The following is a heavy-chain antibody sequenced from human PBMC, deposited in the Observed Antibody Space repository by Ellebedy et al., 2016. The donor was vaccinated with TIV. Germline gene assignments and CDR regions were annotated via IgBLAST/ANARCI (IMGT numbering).Heavy chain of an antibody. Sequence: SETLSLTXTVSGGSISSGDYYWSWIRQHPGKGLEWIGYIYYSGSTYYNPSLKSRVTISVDTSKNQFSLKLSSVTAADTAVYYCARGRPITMVRGVIIHEKYYFDYWGQGTLVTVSS. J-gene: IGHJ4*02. CDR2: IYYSGST. D-gene: IGHD3-10*01. CDR3: ARGRPITMVRGVIIHEKYYFDY. CDR1: GGSISSGDYY. V-gene: IGHV4-31*03.